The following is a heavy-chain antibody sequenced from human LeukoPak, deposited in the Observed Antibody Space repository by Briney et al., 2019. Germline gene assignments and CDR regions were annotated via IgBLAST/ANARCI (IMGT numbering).Heavy chain of an antibody. D-gene: IGHD7-27*01. CDR1: GYTFTSYD. CDR2: MSPNSGNT. V-gene: IGHV1-8*01. CDR3: ARNPPLTGAFDF. J-gene: IGHJ4*02. Sequence: ASVKISCKASGYTFTSYDINWMRQATGQGLEWMGWMSPNSGNTGYAQKFQGRVTMTRDTSISTAYMELSSLRSEDTAVYYCARNPPLTGAFDFWGQGTWSPSPQ.